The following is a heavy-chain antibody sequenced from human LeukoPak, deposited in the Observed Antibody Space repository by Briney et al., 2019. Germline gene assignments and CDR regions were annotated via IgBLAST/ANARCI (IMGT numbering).Heavy chain of an antibody. CDR3: ARGTVTTGIGYYFDY. D-gene: IGHD4-17*01. CDR2: ISAYSGNT. V-gene: IGHV1-18*01. J-gene: IGHJ4*02. Sequence: ASVKVSCKASGYTFTSYGISWVRQAPGQGLEWMGWISAYSGNTNYAQKLQGRVTMTTDTSTSTAYMELRSLRSDDTAVYYCARGTVTTGIGYYFDYWGQGTLVTVSS. CDR1: GYTFTSYG.